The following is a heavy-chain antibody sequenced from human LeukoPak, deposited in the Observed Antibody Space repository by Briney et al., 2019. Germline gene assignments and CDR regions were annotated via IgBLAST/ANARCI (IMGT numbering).Heavy chain of an antibody. J-gene: IGHJ1*01. CDR1: GFTFSSYW. CDR2: IKQDGSQK. D-gene: IGHD6-13*01. V-gene: IGHV3-7*01. Sequence: GGSLRLSCAASGFTFSSYWMSWVRQAPGKGLEWVANIKQDGSQKYYVDSVKGRFSISRDNAKNSLYLQMNSLRAEDTAVYCCTTIAAAVFSPLSRYFQHWGQGTLVTVSS. CDR3: TTIAAAVFSPLSRYFQH.